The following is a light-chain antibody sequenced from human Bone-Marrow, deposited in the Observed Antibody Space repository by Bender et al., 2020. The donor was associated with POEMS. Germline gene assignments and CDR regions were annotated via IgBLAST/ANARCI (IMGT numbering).Light chain of an antibody. CDR1: SSNTGSGYD. J-gene: IGLJ3*02. V-gene: IGLV1-40*01. Sequence: QSVLTQPPSVSGAPGQRVTISCTGSSSNTGSGYDINWYQHLPGTAPKLLIYGYNNRPSGVPDRFSGSKSGTSASLTISGLQAEDEADYHCSSYAGSSPWVFGGGTKLTVL. CDR2: GYN. CDR3: SSYAGSSPWV.